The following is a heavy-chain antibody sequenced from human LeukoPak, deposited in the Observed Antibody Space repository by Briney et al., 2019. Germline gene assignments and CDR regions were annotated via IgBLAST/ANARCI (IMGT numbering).Heavy chain of an antibody. J-gene: IGHJ4*02. D-gene: IGHD3-22*01. CDR3: ARGRTYYFDSSGYPFDY. V-gene: IGHV3-53*01. Sequence: GGSLRLSCAASGFTVSSNYMSWVRQAPGKGLEWGSVIYSGGSTYYADSVKGRFTISRDNSKNTLYLQMNSLRAEDTAVYYCARGRTYYFDSSGYPFDYWGQGTLVTVSS. CDR2: IYSGGST. CDR1: GFTVSSNY.